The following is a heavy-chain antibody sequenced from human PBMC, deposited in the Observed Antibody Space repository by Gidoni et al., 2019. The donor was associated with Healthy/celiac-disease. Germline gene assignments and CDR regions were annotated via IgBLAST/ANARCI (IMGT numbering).Heavy chain of an antibody. CDR1: GFTLSSNY. CDR2: IYCGGST. Sequence: EVQLVESGGGLVQPAWSLILSCAASGFTLSSNYMRWVRQAPGKGLEWVSVIYCGGSTYYADSVKDRFTISRDNSKNTLYLQMNSLRAEDTAVYYCARGGAGWFDPWGQGTLVTVSS. J-gene: IGHJ5*02. V-gene: IGHV3-66*01. CDR3: ARGGAGWFDP.